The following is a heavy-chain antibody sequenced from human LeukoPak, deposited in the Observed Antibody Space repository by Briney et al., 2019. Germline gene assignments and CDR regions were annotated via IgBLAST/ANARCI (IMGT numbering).Heavy chain of an antibody. J-gene: IGHJ6*03. CDR3: AREATAGYSSSWYSYYYYYMDV. D-gene: IGHD6-13*01. V-gene: IGHV3-30*04. Sequence: SCKVSGYTLTELSMHWVRQAPGKGLEWVAVISYDGSNKYYADSVKGRFTISRDNSKNTLYLQMNSLRAEDTAVYYCAREATAGYSSSWYSYYYYYMDVWGKGTTVTVSS. CDR2: ISYDGSNK. CDR1: GYTLTELS.